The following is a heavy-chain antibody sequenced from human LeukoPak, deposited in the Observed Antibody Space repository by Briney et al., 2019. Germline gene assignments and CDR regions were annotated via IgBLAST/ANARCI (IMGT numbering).Heavy chain of an antibody. CDR3: ARDANYYDSSGYYGAFDI. J-gene: IGHJ3*02. CDR2: TSSSSSTI. Sequence: GGSLRLSCAASGFTFSSYSMNWVRQAPGKGLEWVSYTSSSSSTIYYADSVKGRFTISRDNAKNSLYLQMNSLRAEDTAVYYCARDANYYDSSGYYGAFDIWGQGTMVTVSS. V-gene: IGHV3-48*01. D-gene: IGHD3-22*01. CDR1: GFTFSSYS.